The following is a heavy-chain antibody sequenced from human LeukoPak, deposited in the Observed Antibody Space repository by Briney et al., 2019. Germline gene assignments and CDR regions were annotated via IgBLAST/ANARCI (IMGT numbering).Heavy chain of an antibody. J-gene: IGHJ2*01. D-gene: IGHD2-15*01. CDR3: TREFCGSRAACAGGFYYDV. V-gene: IGHV3-13*01. CDR1: GFTFSSYD. Sequence: GGSLRLSCAASGFTFSSYDFHWVRQAPGKGLEWVSAIGVAGDTYYADSVKGRFIISRENAANSLYLQMHSLRAGDTALYYCTREFCGSRAACAGGFYYDVWGRGTLVTVSS. CDR2: IGVAGDT.